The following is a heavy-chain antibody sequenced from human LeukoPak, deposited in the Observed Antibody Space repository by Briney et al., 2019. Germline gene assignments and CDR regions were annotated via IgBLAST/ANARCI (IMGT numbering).Heavy chain of an antibody. J-gene: IGHJ6*02. V-gene: IGHV3-23*01. CDR1: GFTFSSYA. D-gene: IGHD3-3*01. CDR2: ISGSGGST. Sequence: PGGSLRLSCAASGFTFSSYAMSWVRQAPGKGLEWVSAISGSGGSTYYADSVKGRFTISRDNSKNTLYLQMNSLRAEDTAVYYCARDDITIFGVVITENYGMDVWGQGTTVTVSS. CDR3: ARDDITIFGVVITENYGMDV.